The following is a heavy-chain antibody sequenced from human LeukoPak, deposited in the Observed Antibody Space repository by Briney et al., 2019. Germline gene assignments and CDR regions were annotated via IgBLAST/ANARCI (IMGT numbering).Heavy chain of an antibody. V-gene: IGHV3-11*01. Sequence: PGGSLRLSCAASGFTFSDYYMSWIRQAPGKGLEWVSYISSSGSTIYYADSVKGRFTISRDNAKNSLYLQMNSLRAEDTAVYYCARETPGYYDSSGYYYFDYWGQGTLVTVSS. CDR2: ISSSGSTI. CDR3: ARETPGYYDSSGYYYFDY. J-gene: IGHJ4*02. D-gene: IGHD3-22*01. CDR1: GFTFSDYY.